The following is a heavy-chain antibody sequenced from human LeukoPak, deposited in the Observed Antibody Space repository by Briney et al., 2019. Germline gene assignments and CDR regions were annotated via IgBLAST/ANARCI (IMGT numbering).Heavy chain of an antibody. D-gene: IGHD6-13*01. J-gene: IGHJ6*03. Sequence: SETLSLTCAVYGGSFSGYYWSWIRQPPGKGLEWIGEINHSGSTNYNPSLKSRVTISVDTSKNQFSLKLSSVTAADTAVYYCARAIAAAAYYYYYMDVWGKGTTVTVSS. V-gene: IGHV4-34*01. CDR1: GGSFSGYY. CDR3: ARAIAAAAYYYYYMDV. CDR2: INHSGST.